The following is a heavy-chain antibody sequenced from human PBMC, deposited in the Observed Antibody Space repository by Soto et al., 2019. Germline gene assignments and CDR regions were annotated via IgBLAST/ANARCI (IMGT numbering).Heavy chain of an antibody. V-gene: IGHV4-31*03. CDR1: GGSISSGGYY. CDR3: ARGSIVLVPAAMVPYGMDV. Sequence: QVQLQESGPGLVKPSLTLSLTCTVSGGSISSGGYYWSWIRQHPGKGLEWIGYIYYSGSTYYNPSLKSRVTISVDTSKNQFSLKLSSVTAADTAVYYCARGSIVLVPAAMVPYGMDVWGQGTTVTVSS. CDR2: IYYSGST. J-gene: IGHJ6*02. D-gene: IGHD2-2*01.